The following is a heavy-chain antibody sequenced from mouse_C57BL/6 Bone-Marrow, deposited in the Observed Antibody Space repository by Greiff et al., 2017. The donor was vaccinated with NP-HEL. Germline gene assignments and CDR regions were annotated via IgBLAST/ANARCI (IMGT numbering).Heavy chain of an antibody. CDR3: ARDQYYGSSPYWYFDV. Sequence: EVQLVESEGGLVQPGSSMKLSCTASGFTFSDYYMAWVRQVPEKGLEWVANINYDGSSTYYLDSLKSRFIISRDNAKNILYLQMSSLKSEDTATYYCARDQYYGSSPYWYFDVWGTGTTVTVSS. CDR2: INYDGSST. V-gene: IGHV5-16*01. D-gene: IGHD1-1*01. J-gene: IGHJ1*03. CDR1: GFTFSDYY.